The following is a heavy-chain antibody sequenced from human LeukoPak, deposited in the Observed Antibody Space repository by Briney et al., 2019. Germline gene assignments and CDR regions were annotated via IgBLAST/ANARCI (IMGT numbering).Heavy chain of an antibody. D-gene: IGHD3-3*01. CDR2: ISAYNGNT. CDR1: GYTFTSYG. J-gene: IGHJ6*02. Sequence: ASVKVSFKASGYTFTSYGISWVRQAPGQGLEWMGWISAYNGNTNYAQKLQGRVTMTTDTSTSTAYMELRSLRSDDTAVYYCARDRIRFLEWLSYGMDVWGQGTTVTVSS. V-gene: IGHV1-18*01. CDR3: ARDRIRFLEWLSYGMDV.